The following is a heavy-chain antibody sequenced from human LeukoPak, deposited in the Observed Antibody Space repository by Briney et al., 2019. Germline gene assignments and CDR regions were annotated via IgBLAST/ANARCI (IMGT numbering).Heavy chain of an antibody. CDR3: AKGRWAAAYYNWFDP. CDR2: ISGSGGST. Sequence: GGSLRLSCAASGFTFSSYGMSWVRQAPGKGLEWVSAISGSGGSTYYADSVKGRFTISRDNSKNTLYLQMNSLRAEDTAVYYCAKGRWAAAYYNWFDPWGQGTLVTVSS. D-gene: IGHD6-13*01. CDR1: GFTFSSYG. V-gene: IGHV3-23*01. J-gene: IGHJ5*02.